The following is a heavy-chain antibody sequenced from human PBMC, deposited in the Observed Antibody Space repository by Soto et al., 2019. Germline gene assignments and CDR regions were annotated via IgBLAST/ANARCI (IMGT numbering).Heavy chain of an antibody. CDR1: GYTFTSYY. D-gene: IGHD5-12*01. CDR2: INPSGGST. J-gene: IGHJ4*02. V-gene: IGHV1-46*01. Sequence: ASVKVSCKASGYTFTSYYMHWVRQAPGQGLEWMGIINPSGGSTSYAQKFQGRVTMSRDTSTSTVYMELSSLRSEDTAVYYCARDHSGYAFDYWGQGTLVTVSS. CDR3: ARDHSGYAFDY.